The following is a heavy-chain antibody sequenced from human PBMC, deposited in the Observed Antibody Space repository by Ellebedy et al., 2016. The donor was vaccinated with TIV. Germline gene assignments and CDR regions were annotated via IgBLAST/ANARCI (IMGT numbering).Heavy chain of an antibody. CDR2: IYYSGST. V-gene: IGHV4-59*12. CDR3: ARSGRGSGSHFSW. J-gene: IGHJ4*02. Sequence: SETLSLXCTVSGGSISRYYWSLIRQPPGKGLEWIGYIYYSGSTNYNPSLKSRVTISVDTSKNQFSLKLSSVTAADTAVYYCARSGRGSGSHFSWWGQGTLVTVSS. CDR1: GGSISRYY. D-gene: IGHD3-10*01.